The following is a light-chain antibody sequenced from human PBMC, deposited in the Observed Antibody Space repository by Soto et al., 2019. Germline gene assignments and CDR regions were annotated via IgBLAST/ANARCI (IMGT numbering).Light chain of an antibody. V-gene: IGLV2-23*01. Sequence: ALTQPASVSGSPGQSITISCTGTSSDIGSDKLVSWYQQHPGRAPKIIIYEAFKRPSGVSNRFSGSRSGNTASLTISGLRGEDEADYYCCSYAGSTTWVFGGGTKVTVL. CDR2: EAF. J-gene: IGLJ3*02. CDR1: SSDIGSDKL. CDR3: CSYAGSTTWV.